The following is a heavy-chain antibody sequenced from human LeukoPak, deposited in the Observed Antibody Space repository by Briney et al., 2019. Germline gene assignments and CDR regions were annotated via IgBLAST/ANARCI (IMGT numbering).Heavy chain of an antibody. J-gene: IGHJ2*01. D-gene: IGHD6-13*01. CDR2: IYTSGST. Sequence: PSETLSLTCTASGGSISSYYWSWIRQPAGKGLEWIGRIYTSGSTNYNPSLKSRVTMSVDTSKNQFSLKLSSVTAADTAVYYCARVAGSYRGSSWHLYRNWYFDLWGRGTLVTVSS. V-gene: IGHV4-4*07. CDR1: GGSISSYY. CDR3: ARVAGSYRGSSWHLYRNWYFDL.